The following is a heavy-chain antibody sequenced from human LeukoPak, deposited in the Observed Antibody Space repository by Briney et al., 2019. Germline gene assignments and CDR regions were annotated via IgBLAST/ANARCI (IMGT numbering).Heavy chain of an antibody. CDR1: GGSISSGNYY. Sequence: SQTLSLTCTVSGGSISSGNYYWSWIWQPAGKGLEWIGRIYTSGSTNYNPSLKSRVTISVDTSKNQFSLKLSSVTAADTAVYYCARGITIFGFDYWGQGTLVTVSS. CDR2: IYTSGST. J-gene: IGHJ4*02. CDR3: ARGITIFGFDY. V-gene: IGHV4-61*02. D-gene: IGHD3-3*01.